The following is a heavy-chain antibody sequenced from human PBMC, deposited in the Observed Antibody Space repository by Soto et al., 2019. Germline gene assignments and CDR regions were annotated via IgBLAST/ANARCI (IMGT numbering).Heavy chain of an antibody. CDR3: ARAGWLLPTLGY. J-gene: IGHJ4*02. V-gene: IGHV3-23*01. D-gene: IGHD3-22*01. CDR2: ISGSGSST. CDR1: GLTFSNYA. Sequence: EVQLLESGGGFVQPGGSLRLSCAASGLTFSNYAMNWVRQAPGKGLEWVSVISGSGSSTYYADSVKGRFTISRDNSKNSLYLQMNSLRDEDTAVYYCARAGWLLPTLGYWGQGTLVTVSS.